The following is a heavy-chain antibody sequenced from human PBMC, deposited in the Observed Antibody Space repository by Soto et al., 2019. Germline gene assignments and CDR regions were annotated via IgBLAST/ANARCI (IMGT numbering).Heavy chain of an antibody. CDR1: GFTFSSYA. CDR2: ISGSGGST. Sequence: GGSLRLSCAASGFTFSSYAMSWVRQAPGKGLEWVSAISGSGGSTYYADSVKGRFTISRDNSKNTLYLQMNSLRAEDTAVYYCAKRRNWNDNAYYYYYGMDVWGQGTTVTVSS. J-gene: IGHJ6*02. V-gene: IGHV3-23*01. CDR3: AKRRNWNDNAYYYYYGMDV. D-gene: IGHD1-1*01.